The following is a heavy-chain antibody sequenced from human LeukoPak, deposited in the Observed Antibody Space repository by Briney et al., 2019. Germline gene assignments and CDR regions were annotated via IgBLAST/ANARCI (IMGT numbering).Heavy chain of an antibody. Sequence: GGSLRLSCAASGFSFSNDWMCWVRQAPGKGLEWVANINQDESKKYYVDSVKGRFTISRDNAKNSLYLQMSSLRADDTAVYYCARDHAYRTDYWGQGTLVTVSS. CDR2: INQDESKK. CDR1: GFSFSNDW. J-gene: IGHJ4*02. D-gene: IGHD2-2*01. CDR3: ARDHAYRTDY. V-gene: IGHV3-7*01.